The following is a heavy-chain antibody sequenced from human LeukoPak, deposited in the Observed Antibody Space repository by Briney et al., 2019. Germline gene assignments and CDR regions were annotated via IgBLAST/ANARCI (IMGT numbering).Heavy chain of an antibody. Sequence: GRSLRLSCAASGFTFSSYWMSWVRQAPGKGLEWVGQISHDGSEKYYGDSVRGRFTFSRDNAKNSLYLQMNSLRAEDTAVYYCARDSSGTTFDYWGQGTLVTVSS. CDR2: ISHDGSEK. J-gene: IGHJ4*02. V-gene: IGHV3-7*01. CDR1: GFTFSSYW. D-gene: IGHD1-7*01. CDR3: ARDSSGTTFDY.